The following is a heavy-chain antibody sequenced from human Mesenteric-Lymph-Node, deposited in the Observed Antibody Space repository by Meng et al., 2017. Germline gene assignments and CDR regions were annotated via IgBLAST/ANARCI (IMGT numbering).Heavy chain of an antibody. CDR3: ARGYYGGNSDFDY. CDR2: IWSDGSNR. D-gene: IGHD4-23*01. J-gene: IGHJ4*02. Sequence: QVQLVESGGGVVQPGRSLRFSCAASGFTFRSYGMHWVRQAPGKGLEWVAVIWSDGSNRYYADSVKGRFAISRDISKNTLILQMNSLRAEDTAVYYCARGYYGGNSDFDYWGQETLVTVSS. CDR1: GFTFRSYG. V-gene: IGHV3-33*01.